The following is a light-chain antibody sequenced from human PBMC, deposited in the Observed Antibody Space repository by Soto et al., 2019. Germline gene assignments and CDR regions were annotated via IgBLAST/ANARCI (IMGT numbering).Light chain of an antibody. Sequence: DIQMTQSPSTLSGSVGDRVTITCRASQTISSWLAWYQQKPGKAPKLLIYKASTLKSGVPSRFSGSGSGTEFTLTISSLEPEDFAVYYCQQRTDRPPWTFGQGTKVDIK. CDR2: KAS. J-gene: IGKJ1*01. CDR3: QQRTDRPPWT. V-gene: IGKV1-5*03. CDR1: QTISSW.